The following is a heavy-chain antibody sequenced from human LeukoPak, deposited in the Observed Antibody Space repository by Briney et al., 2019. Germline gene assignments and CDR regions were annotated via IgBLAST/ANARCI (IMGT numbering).Heavy chain of an antibody. Sequence: GGSLRLSCAASGFTFSTYAMTWVRQAPGKGLEWVSAISGSSGNTFYADYVKGRFTISRDNSKNTLYLQMNSLRAEDTAIYYCAKPYYYNTSGYYWGQGTLVTVSS. D-gene: IGHD3-22*01. CDR3: AKPYYYNTSGYY. CDR2: ISGSSGNT. V-gene: IGHV3-23*01. J-gene: IGHJ4*02. CDR1: GFTFSTYA.